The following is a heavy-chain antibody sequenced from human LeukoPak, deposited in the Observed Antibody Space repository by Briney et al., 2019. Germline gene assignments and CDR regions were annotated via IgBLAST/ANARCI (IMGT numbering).Heavy chain of an antibody. D-gene: IGHD3-9*01. CDR2: ITSGGDYI. V-gene: IGHV3-21*01. CDR1: GFTFNTFN. J-gene: IGHJ4*02. CDR3: ARGHYDVLAASYKWTPDY. Sequence: GGSLRLSCAASGFTFNTFNMNWVRQAPGKGLEWVSSITSGGDYIYYADSVKGRFTTSRDNAKNSLSLQPNSLRVEDTAVYYCARGHYDVLAASYKWTPDYWGQGTLVTVS.